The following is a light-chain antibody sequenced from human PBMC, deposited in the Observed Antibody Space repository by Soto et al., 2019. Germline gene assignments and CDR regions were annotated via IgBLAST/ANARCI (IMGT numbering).Light chain of an antibody. CDR2: GAS. J-gene: IGKJ4*01. CDR1: QSVSSSY. V-gene: IGKV3-20*01. Sequence: EIVLTQSPGTLSLSPGERATLSCRASQSVSSSYLAWYQQKPGQAPRLLIYGASSRATGIPDRFSGSVSGTDFTLTSSRLEPEDFAVYYCQQYGSSPLLTFGGGTKVEIK. CDR3: QQYGSSPLLT.